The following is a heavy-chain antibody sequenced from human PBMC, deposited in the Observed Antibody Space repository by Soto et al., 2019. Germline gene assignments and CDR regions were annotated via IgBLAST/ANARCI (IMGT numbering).Heavy chain of an antibody. D-gene: IGHD2-15*01. J-gene: IGHJ5*02. Sequence: GGSLRLSCAASGFTFSGSAMHWVRQASGKGLEWVGRIRSKANSYATAYAASVKGRFTISRDDSKNTAYLQMNSLKTEDTAVYYCTRENRYCSGGSCYSVPNWFDPWGQGTLVTVSS. V-gene: IGHV3-73*01. CDR2: IRSKANSYAT. CDR1: GFTFSGSA. CDR3: TRENRYCSGGSCYSVPNWFDP.